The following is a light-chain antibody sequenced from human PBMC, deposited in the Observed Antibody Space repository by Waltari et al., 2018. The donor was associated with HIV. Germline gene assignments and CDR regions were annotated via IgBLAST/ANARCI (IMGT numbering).Light chain of an antibody. V-gene: IGLV2-23*02. Sequence: QSALTQPAPVSGSPGQSITISCNGTFRLVGRYNFVPCYQKHPGEAPKIMIYEVTKRPSGVSSRFSGSKSGNTASLTISGLQAEDEADYYCCSYAGSRIHVVFGGGTKLTVL. J-gene: IGLJ2*01. CDR2: EVT. CDR1: FRLVGRYNF. CDR3: CSYAGSRIHVV.